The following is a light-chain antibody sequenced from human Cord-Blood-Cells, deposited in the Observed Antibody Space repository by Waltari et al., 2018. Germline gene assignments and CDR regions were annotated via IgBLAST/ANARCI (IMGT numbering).Light chain of an antibody. CDR1: QSVLYSSNNKNY. CDR2: WAS. Sequence: DIVMTQSPDSLDVSLGERATINCKSSQSVLYSSNNKNYLAWYQQTPGQPPKLLIYWASTRESGFPDRFSGSGSGTDFTLTISSLQAEDVAVYYCQQYYSTPYTFGQGTKLEIK. CDR3: QQYYSTPYT. J-gene: IGKJ2*01. V-gene: IGKV4-1*01.